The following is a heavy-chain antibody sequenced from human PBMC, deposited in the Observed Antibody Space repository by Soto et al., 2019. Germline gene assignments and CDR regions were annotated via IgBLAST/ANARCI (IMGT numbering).Heavy chain of an antibody. CDR2: IWYDGSNK. D-gene: IGHD6-19*01. Sequence: GGSLRLSCAASGFTFSSYGMHWVRQAPGKGLEWVAVIWYDGSNKYYADSVKGRFTISRDNSKNTLYLQMNSLRAEDTAVYYCARDSSGWYYYYYYGMDVWGQGTTVTVSS. CDR1: GFTFSSYG. J-gene: IGHJ6*02. V-gene: IGHV3-33*01. CDR3: ARDSSGWYYYYYYGMDV.